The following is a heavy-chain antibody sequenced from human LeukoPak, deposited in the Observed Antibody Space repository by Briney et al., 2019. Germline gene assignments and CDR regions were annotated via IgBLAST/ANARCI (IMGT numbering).Heavy chain of an antibody. CDR3: ARDKVALFAY. CDR1: GFTFSSYA. D-gene: IGHD2-15*01. CDR2: ISYDGSNK. J-gene: IGHJ4*02. V-gene: IGHV3-30*04. Sequence: GGSLRLSCAASGFTFSSYAMHWVRQAPGKGLEWVAVISYDGSNKYYADSVKGRFTISRDNSKNTLYLQMNSLRAEDTAVYYCARDKVALFAYWGQGTLVTVSS.